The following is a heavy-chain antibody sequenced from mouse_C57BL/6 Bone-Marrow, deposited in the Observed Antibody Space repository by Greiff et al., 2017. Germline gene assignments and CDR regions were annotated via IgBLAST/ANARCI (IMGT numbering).Heavy chain of an antibody. D-gene: IGHD1-1*01. Sequence: QVQLKESGAELARPGASVKLSCKASGYTFTSYGLSWVKQRTGQGLEWIGEIYPRSGNTYYNEKFKGKATLTADKSSSTAYMELRSLTSEDSAVYFCARGIYYGSSYYFDYWGQGTTLTVSS. CDR1: GYTFTSYG. CDR3: ARGIYYGSSYYFDY. V-gene: IGHV1-81*01. J-gene: IGHJ2*01. CDR2: IYPRSGNT.